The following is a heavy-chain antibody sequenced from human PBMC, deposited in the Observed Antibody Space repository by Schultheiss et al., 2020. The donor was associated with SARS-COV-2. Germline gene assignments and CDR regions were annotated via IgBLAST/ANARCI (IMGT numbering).Heavy chain of an antibody. CDR3: ASTTTRFDAFDI. CDR2: IYTSGST. J-gene: IGHJ3*02. Sequence: SETLSLTCTVSGASLSSGSYYWSWIRQPAGKGLEWIGRIYTSGSTNYNPSLKSRVTISVDTSKNQFSLKLSSVTAADTAVYYCASTTTRFDAFDIWGQGTMVTVSS. CDR1: GASLSSGSYY. D-gene: IGHD3-3*01. V-gene: IGHV4-61*02.